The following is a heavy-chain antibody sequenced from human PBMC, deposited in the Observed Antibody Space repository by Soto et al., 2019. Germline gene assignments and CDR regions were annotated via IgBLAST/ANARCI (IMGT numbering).Heavy chain of an antibody. CDR3: AHKGPEDWPLDY. CDR2: IYCDDSK. J-gene: IGHJ4*02. D-gene: IGHD3-9*01. Sequence: QITLKESGPTLVRPTQTLTLTCAFSGFSLSTSGVGVGWIRQPPGKALEWLAVIYCDDSKHYSPSLRSRLTITKDTSKKKVVLTMTNMDPMDTGTYYCAHKGPEDWPLDYWGQGTLVTVSS. V-gene: IGHV2-5*02. CDR1: GFSLSTSGVG.